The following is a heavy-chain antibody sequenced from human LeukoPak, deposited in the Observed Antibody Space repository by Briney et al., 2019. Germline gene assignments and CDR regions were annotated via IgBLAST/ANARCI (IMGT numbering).Heavy chain of an antibody. CDR2: IYYSGST. J-gene: IGHJ5*02. CDR1: GGSISSSSYY. D-gene: IGHD3-3*01. CDR3: ASRSVLRFLETFDP. V-gene: IGHV4-39*01. Sequence: SETLSLICTVSGGSISSSSYYWGWIRQPPGKGLEWIGSIYYSGSTYYNPSLKSRVTISVDTSKNQFSLKLSSVTAADTAVYYCASRSVLRFLETFDPWGQGTLVTVSS.